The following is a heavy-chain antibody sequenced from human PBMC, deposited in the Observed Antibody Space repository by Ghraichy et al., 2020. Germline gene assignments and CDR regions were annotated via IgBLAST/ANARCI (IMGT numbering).Heavy chain of an antibody. V-gene: IGHV4-31*03. D-gene: IGHD6-6*01. CDR2: IYYSGST. CDR1: GGSINSGGYY. J-gene: IGHJ2*01. Sequence: SETLSLTCTVSGGSINSGGYYWSWIRQHPGKGLEWIGYIYYSGSTYYNPSLKSRVTISVDTSKNQISLKLSSVTAADTAVYYCARVRVSSSSTPWYLDLWGRGTLVTVSS. CDR3: ARVRVSSSSTPWYLDL.